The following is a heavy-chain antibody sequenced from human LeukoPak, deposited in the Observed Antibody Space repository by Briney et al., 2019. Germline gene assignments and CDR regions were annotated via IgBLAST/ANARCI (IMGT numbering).Heavy chain of an antibody. J-gene: IGHJ4*02. V-gene: IGHV1-18*01. Sequence: ASVKVSCKVSGYTLTKLSMHWVRQAPGKGLEWMGWISAYNGNTNYAQKLQGRVTMTTDTSTSTAYMELRSLRSDDTAVYYCARDREWFGDSYFDYWGQGTLVTVSS. D-gene: IGHD3-10*01. CDR2: ISAYNGNT. CDR3: ARDREWFGDSYFDY. CDR1: GYTLTKLS.